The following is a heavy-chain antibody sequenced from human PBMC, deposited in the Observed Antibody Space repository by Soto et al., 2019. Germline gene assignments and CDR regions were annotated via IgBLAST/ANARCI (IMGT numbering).Heavy chain of an antibody. V-gene: IGHV1-8*02. CDR1: GYTFTNND. J-gene: IGHJ5*02. Sequence: ASVKVSCKASGYTFTNNDVSWVRQATGQGLEWMGWMDPGSGDTGYAQKFQGRVTMTRDISIATAYMELNSLTSEDTAIYYCARMESFGSLNWFDPWGQGTLVTVS. D-gene: IGHD5-18*01. CDR3: ARMESFGSLNWFDP. CDR2: MDPGSGDT.